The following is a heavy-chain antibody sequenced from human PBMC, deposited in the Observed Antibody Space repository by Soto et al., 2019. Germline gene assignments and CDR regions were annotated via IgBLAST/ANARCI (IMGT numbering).Heavy chain of an antibody. Sequence: GASVKVSCKASGGTFSRYSITWVRQAPGHGLEWIGRIIPIFGIPTYAQKFQGRVTITADESTSTAYMELSSLRSDDTAVYYCARAGQQMVPYYYGLDVWGQGTTVNVSS. D-gene: IGHD6-13*01. CDR1: GGTFSRYS. J-gene: IGHJ6*02. CDR3: ARAGQQMVPYYYGLDV. CDR2: IIPIFGIP. V-gene: IGHV1-69*13.